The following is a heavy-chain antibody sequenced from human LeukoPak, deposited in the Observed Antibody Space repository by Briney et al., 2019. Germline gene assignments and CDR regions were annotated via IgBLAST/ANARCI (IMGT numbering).Heavy chain of an antibody. J-gene: IGHJ4*02. Sequence: GESLKISCKGSGYSFTSYWSGWVRQMPGKGLEWMGIIYPGDSDTRYSPSFQGQVTISADKSISTAYLQWSSLKASDTAMYYCARRAVGATQGSYYFDYWGQGTLVTVSS. CDR2: IYPGDSDT. CDR1: GYSFTSYW. CDR3: ARRAVGATQGSYYFDY. V-gene: IGHV5-51*01. D-gene: IGHD1-26*01.